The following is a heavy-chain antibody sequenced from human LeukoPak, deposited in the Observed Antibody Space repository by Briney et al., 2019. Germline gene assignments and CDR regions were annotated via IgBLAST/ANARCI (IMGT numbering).Heavy chain of an antibody. D-gene: IGHD6-13*01. CDR2: ISGSGATT. CDR1: GFTFNSYA. V-gene: IGHV3-23*01. Sequence: QPEGSLRLSCAASGFTFNSYAMSWVRQAPGKGLEWVSAISGSGATTYYADSVKGRFTISRDNSKNTLYLQMNSLRAEDTAVYYCAKDGSSSWHYYYMAVWGKGTTVTVSS. CDR3: AKDGSSSWHYYYMAV. J-gene: IGHJ6*03.